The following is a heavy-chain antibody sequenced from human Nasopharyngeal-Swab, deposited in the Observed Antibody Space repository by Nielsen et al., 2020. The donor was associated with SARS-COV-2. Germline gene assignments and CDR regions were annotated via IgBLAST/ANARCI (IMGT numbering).Heavy chain of an antibody. CDR2: ISSDGNKK. Sequence: GESLKISCVASGFIFSSFEMNWLRQAPGKGLDWVGFISSDGNKKYYAESVRGRFTISRDISKNTVYLQMNSLRPEDTAIYYCGRGGSDFWGQGTLVTVSS. D-gene: IGHD1-26*01. CDR3: GRGGSDF. V-gene: IGHV3-30*04. CDR1: GFIFSSFE. J-gene: IGHJ4*02.